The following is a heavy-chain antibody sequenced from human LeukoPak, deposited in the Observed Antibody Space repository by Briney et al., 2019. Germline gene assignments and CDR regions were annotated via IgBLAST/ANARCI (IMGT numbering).Heavy chain of an antibody. Sequence: GGSLRLSCAASGFTFSSYGMSWVRQAPGKGLEWVSAISGSGGSTYYADSVKGRFTISRDNSKNTLYLQMNSLRAEDTAVYYCAKVLRGPYYFDYWGQGTLVTVSS. CDR2: ISGSGGST. D-gene: IGHD3-10*01. CDR1: GFTFSSYG. J-gene: IGHJ4*02. V-gene: IGHV3-23*01. CDR3: AKVLRGPYYFDY.